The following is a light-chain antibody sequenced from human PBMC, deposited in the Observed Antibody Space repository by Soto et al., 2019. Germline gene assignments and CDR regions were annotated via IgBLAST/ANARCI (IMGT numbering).Light chain of an antibody. CDR3: QQRGNWPIT. J-gene: IGKJ5*01. Sequence: EIVLTQSPATLSLSPGERATLSCRASQSIGLAIAWYQHKPGQAPRLLIFDASQRATGIPPRFSGSGSGTDFTLAISSLEPEDFAVYYCQQRGNWPITFGQGTRLEIK. CDR1: QSIGLA. V-gene: IGKV3-11*01. CDR2: DAS.